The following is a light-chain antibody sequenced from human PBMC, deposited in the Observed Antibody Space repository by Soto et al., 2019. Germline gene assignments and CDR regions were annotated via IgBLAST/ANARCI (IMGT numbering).Light chain of an antibody. J-gene: IGLJ2*01. CDR2: DNN. CDR1: SSNIGNNY. V-gene: IGLV1-51*01. Sequence: QTVVTQPPSVSAAPGQKVTISCSGSSSNIGNNYVSWYQQLPGTAPKLLIYDNNKRPSGIPDRFSGPKSGTSATLGITGLQTGDEADYYCGTWDSSLSAVVFGGGTKLTVL. CDR3: GTWDSSLSAVV.